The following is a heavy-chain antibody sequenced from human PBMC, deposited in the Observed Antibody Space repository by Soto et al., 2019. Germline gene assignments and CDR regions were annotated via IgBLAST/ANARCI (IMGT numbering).Heavy chain of an antibody. CDR2: IWNDGSNK. D-gene: IGHD3-3*01. J-gene: IGHJ4*02. CDR1: GFTFSSYG. CDR3: AREFCSGSFDY. V-gene: IGHV3-33*01. Sequence: GGSLRLSCAASGFTFSSYGMHWVRQAPGKGLEWVAVIWNDGSNKYNADSVKGRFTISRDNSKNTLYLQMNSLRAEDTAVYYCAREFCSGSFDYWGEGTLVTVSS.